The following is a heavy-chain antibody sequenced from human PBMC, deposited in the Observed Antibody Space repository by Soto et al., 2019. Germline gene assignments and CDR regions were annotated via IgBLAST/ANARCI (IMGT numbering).Heavy chain of an antibody. D-gene: IGHD5-12*01. Sequence: PGGSLRLSCAASGFTFSNYAMSWVRQAPGEGLEWVSGISGSGGSTYYADSVKGRFTISRDKSKNTLYLQMNSLRAEDTAVYYCAKGFRSGYDLNYFDYWGQGTLVTVS. J-gene: IGHJ4*02. CDR3: AKGFRSGYDLNYFDY. V-gene: IGHV3-23*01. CDR1: GFTFSNYA. CDR2: ISGSGGST.